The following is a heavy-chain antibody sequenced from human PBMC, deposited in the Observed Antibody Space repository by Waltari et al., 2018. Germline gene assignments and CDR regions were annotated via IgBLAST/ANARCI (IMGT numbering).Heavy chain of an antibody. J-gene: IGHJ4*02. CDR1: GYSISSGYY. V-gene: IGHV4-38-2*01. Sequence: HVQLQESGPGLVKPSETLSLTCAVSGYSISSGYYWGWIRQPPGKGLEWIGSIYHSGSTYYNPSLKSRVTIAVETSKNQFAPKPSSVTAAGRAVYYCARLYVGPLGYWGQGTLVTVSS. CDR3: ARLYVGPLGY. CDR2: IYHSGST. D-gene: IGHD3-16*01.